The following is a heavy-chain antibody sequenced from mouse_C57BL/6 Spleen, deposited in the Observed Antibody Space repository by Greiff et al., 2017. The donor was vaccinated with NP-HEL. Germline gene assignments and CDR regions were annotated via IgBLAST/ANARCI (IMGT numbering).Heavy chain of an antibody. Sequence: VQLQQSGAELAKPGASVKLSCKASGYTFTSYWMHWVKQRPGQGLEWIGYINPSSGYTKYNQKFKDKATLTADKSSSTAYMQLSSLTYEDSAVYYCARWVTTVVAPMDYWGQGTSVTVSS. D-gene: IGHD1-1*01. CDR2: INPSSGYT. V-gene: IGHV1-7*01. CDR1: GYTFTSYW. CDR3: ARWVTTVVAPMDY. J-gene: IGHJ4*01.